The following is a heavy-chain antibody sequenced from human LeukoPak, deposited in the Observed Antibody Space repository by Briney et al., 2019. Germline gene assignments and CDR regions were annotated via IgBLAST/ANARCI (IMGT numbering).Heavy chain of an antibody. Sequence: GRSLRLSCAASGFTFHDYTMHWVRQAPGKGLEWVSGISWNGGTIDYADSVKGRFTISRDNAKNSLYLQMNSLRPEDMALYYCAKGPTYSSSSLFDYWGQGILVAVSS. CDR1: GFTFHDYT. D-gene: IGHD6-6*01. J-gene: IGHJ4*02. V-gene: IGHV3-9*03. CDR2: ISWNGGTI. CDR3: AKGPTYSSSSLFDY.